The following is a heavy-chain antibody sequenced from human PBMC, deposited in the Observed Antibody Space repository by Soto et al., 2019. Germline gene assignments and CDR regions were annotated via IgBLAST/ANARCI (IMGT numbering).Heavy chain of an antibody. Sequence: SETLSLTCTVSNGSISGSYCSWVRQPAGKRLEWIGRIHSSGTFNYNSSLKSRVTVSVDTSKNQVSLKLSSVTAADTAVYFCARDNKVSKGYGMDVWGQGTTVTVSS. CDR3: ARDNKVSKGYGMDV. V-gene: IGHV4-4*07. CDR1: NGSISGSY. J-gene: IGHJ6*02. CDR2: IHSSGTF.